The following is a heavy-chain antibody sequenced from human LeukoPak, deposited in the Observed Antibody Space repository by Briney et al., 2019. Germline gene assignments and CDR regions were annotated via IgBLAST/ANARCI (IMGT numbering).Heavy chain of an antibody. CDR2: ISYDGSNK. J-gene: IGHJ4*02. D-gene: IGHD3-9*01. CDR3: ANGRPLRYFDWLPPFGY. CDR1: GFTFSSYG. Sequence: GRSLRLSCAASGFTFSSYGMHWVRQAPGKGLEWVAVISYDGSNKYYADSVKGRFTISRDNSKNTLYLQMNSLRAEDTAVYYCANGRPLRYFDWLPPFGYWGQGTLVTVSS. V-gene: IGHV3-30*18.